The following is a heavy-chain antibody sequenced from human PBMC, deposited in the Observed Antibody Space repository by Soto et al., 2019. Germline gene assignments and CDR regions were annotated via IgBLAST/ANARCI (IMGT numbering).Heavy chain of an antibody. Sequence: EVQLVESGGGLVQPGRSLRLSCAASGFTFDDYAMHWVRQAPGKGLEWVSGISWNSGSIGYVDSVKGRFTISRDNAKNSLYLQMNSLRAEDTALYYCAKGQPDILTGYYNYWGQGTLVTVSS. V-gene: IGHV3-9*01. CDR3: AKGQPDILTGYYNY. D-gene: IGHD3-9*01. CDR1: GFTFDDYA. J-gene: IGHJ4*02. CDR2: ISWNSGSI.